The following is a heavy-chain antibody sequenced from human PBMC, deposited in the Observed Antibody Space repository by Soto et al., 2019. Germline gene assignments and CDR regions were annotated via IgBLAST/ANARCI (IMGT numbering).Heavy chain of an antibody. V-gene: IGHV3-74*03. CDR3: ARPYCSGGSCYSPPDY. J-gene: IGHJ4*02. CDR2: INTDGSST. Sequence: EVQVVDSGGGLVQPGGSLRLSCAASGFTLSNFWVYWVRQAPGRGLVWVSGINTDGSSTTYADSVKGRFTISRDNAKDTVYLQMNSLGAEDTAVYYCARPYCSGGSCYSPPDYWGQGSLVTVSS. D-gene: IGHD2-15*01. CDR1: GFTLSNFW.